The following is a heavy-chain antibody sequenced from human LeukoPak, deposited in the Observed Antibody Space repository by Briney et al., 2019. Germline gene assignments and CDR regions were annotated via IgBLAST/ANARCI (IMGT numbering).Heavy chain of an antibody. CDR3: ASLYSSGWSYYFDY. J-gene: IGHJ4*02. Sequence: SVKVSCKASGGTFSSYAISWVPQAPGQGLEWMGRIIPIFGTANYAQKFQGRVTITTDESTSTAYTELSSLRSEDTAVYYCASLYSSGWSYYFDYWGQGTLVTVSS. CDR1: GGTFSSYA. CDR2: IIPIFGTA. D-gene: IGHD6-19*01. V-gene: IGHV1-69*05.